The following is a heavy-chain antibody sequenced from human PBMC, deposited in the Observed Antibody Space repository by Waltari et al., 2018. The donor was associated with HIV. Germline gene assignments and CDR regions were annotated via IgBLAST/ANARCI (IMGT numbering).Heavy chain of an antibody. CDR3: ARDFSSSSGFDS. CDR1: AFSFSDYY. CDR2: ISPSGNII. Sequence: QVQLVESGGGLVKHGGSLRLSCATSAFSFSDYYLGWISQAPGKGLEWLSYISPSGNIIHYGDSIKGRFTISRDNAKKSLFLQMNSLRAEDTAVYYCARDFSSSSGFDSWGQGTLVTVSS. J-gene: IGHJ4*02. V-gene: IGHV3-11*01. D-gene: IGHD6-6*01.